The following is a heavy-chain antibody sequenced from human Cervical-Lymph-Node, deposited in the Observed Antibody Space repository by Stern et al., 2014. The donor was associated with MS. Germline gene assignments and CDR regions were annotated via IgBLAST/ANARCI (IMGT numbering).Heavy chain of an antibody. V-gene: IGHV3-30-3*01. J-gene: IGHJ4*02. CDR3: ARDTCRGGGCYFRY. D-gene: IGHD2-15*01. CDR1: GFIFSSYA. Sequence: QVQLVQSGGGVVQHGRSLRLSCAASGFIFSSYAMHWVRQAPGKGLDWVAFLSNEGSKQFYADSVKGRFTISRDNSNNTLYLQMNSLRPEDTAVYYCARDTCRGGGCYFRYWGKGILITVSS. CDR2: LSNEGSKQ.